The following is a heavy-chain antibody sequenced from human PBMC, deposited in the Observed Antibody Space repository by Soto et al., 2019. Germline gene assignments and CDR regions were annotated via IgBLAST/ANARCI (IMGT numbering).Heavy chain of an antibody. V-gene: IGHV4-34*01. Sequence: PSETLSLTCAVYGGSFSAYYWSWIRQPPGKGLEWIGEINHSGGTSYNPSLKSRVTISVDTSKSQFSLKLTSVTAADRAVYYCARGSVDTVDSSGFYEYWGPGTRVTVSS. D-gene: IGHD3-22*01. CDR2: INHSGGT. CDR3: ARGSVDTVDSSGFYEY. J-gene: IGHJ4*02. CDR1: GGSFSAYY.